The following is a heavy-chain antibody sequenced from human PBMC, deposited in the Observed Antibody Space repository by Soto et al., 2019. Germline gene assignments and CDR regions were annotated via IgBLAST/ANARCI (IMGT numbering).Heavy chain of an antibody. CDR1: GITCGSYA. V-gene: IGHV3-23*01. D-gene: IGHD3-10*01. CDR2: ISGSGGTA. CDR3: ANLPPREFGEPSHSYYYKSGMDV. Sequence: PRGAVRVKCADFGITCGSYAMSWVRQPPGKGLEWASAISGSGGTAYYADSVKGRFTVSRDNSKNTLYLQMSTLRAEDTAVYYCANLPPREFGEPSHSYYYKSGMDVWGQGTTVTVPS. J-gene: IGHJ6*02.